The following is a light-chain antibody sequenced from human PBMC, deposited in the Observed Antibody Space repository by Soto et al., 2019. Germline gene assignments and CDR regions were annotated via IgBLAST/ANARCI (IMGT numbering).Light chain of an antibody. V-gene: IGKV3-15*01. J-gene: IGKJ2*01. CDR1: RSVSSN. Sequence: EIVMTQSPATLSVSPGERATLSCRASRSVSSNLAWYQQKPGQAPRLLIYGASTRATGVPARFSGTGSGREFILTISSVQSEDFAVYYCQQYDNWPPYTFGQGTKLEIK. CDR3: QQYDNWPPYT. CDR2: GAS.